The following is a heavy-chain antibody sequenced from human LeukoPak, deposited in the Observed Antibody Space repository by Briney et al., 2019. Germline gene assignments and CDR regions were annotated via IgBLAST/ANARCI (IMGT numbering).Heavy chain of an antibody. D-gene: IGHD5-18*01. CDR3: AREYSYGYYYFDY. CDR2: IYYSGST. V-gene: IGHV4-59*01. Sequence: SETLSLTCTVSGGSISSYYWSWIRQPPGKGLEWIGYIYYSGSTNYNPSLKSRVTISVDTSKNQFSLKLSSVTAADTAVYYCAREYSYGYYYFDYWGQGTLVTVSS. J-gene: IGHJ4*02. CDR1: GGSISSYY.